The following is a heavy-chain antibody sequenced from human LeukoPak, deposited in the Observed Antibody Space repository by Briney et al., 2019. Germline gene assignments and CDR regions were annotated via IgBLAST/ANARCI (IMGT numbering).Heavy chain of an antibody. CDR3: AREEYSVRRGARLDH. D-gene: IGHD4-11*01. CDR1: GFTFNNYW. Sequence: GGSLRLSCAASGFTFNNYWMHWVRPAPGKWLVWVSRINSDGSSTGYADSVRGRFTISRDTAKNTLYLQMNSVRVEDTAMYYCAREEYSVRRGARLDHWGQGTLVIVSS. J-gene: IGHJ4*02. V-gene: IGHV3-74*01. CDR2: INSDGSST.